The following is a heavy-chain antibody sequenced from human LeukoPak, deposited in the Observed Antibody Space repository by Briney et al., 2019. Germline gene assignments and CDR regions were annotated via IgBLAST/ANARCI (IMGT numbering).Heavy chain of an antibody. J-gene: IGHJ6*03. Sequence: GGSLRLSCAASGFSFSTYAMHWVRQAPGKGLEWVAVMSDDGRNQFYADSVKGRFTISRENSKNTPYLQMNSPRVEDTAVYYCARGQLAPNYHYYLDVWGKGTTVTVSS. CDR2: MSDDGRNQ. CDR1: GFSFSTYA. CDR3: ARGQLAPNYHYYLDV. D-gene: IGHD5-24*01. V-gene: IGHV3-30*01.